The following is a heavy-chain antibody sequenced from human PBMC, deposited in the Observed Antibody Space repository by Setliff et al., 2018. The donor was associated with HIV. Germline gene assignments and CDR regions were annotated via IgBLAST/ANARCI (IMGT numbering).Heavy chain of an antibody. CDR1: GDSINSGNYY. CDR2: IYYSGST. D-gene: IGHD3-16*01. V-gene: IGHV4-31*03. Sequence: SETLSLTCTVSGDSINSGNYYWSWIRQHPGKCLEWIGYIYYSGSTYYSPSLKSRVTISEDTSKNQFSLKMRSVTAADTAVYYCATSPAGEILGSRPFYFDYWGQGTLVTVSS. CDR3: ATSPAGEILGSRPFYFDY. J-gene: IGHJ4*02.